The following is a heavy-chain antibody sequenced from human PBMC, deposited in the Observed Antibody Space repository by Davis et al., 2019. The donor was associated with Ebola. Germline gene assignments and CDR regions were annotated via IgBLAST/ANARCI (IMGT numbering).Heavy chain of an antibody. J-gene: IGHJ4*02. V-gene: IGHV3-33*01. Sequence: PGGSLRLSCAASGFTFSSYGMHWVRQAPGKGLEWVAVIWYDGSNKYYADSVKGRFTISRDNSKNTLYLQMNSLRAEDTAVYYCARDRCSSTSCYDDYWGQGTLVTVSS. CDR3: ARDRCSSTSCYDDY. CDR2: IWYDGSNK. CDR1: GFTFSSYG. D-gene: IGHD2-2*01.